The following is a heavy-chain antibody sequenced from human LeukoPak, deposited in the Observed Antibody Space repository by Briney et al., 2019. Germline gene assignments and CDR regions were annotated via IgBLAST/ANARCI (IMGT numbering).Heavy chain of an antibody. V-gene: IGHV4-34*01. D-gene: IGHD3-22*01. CDR1: AGFFRSYY. Sequence: PSETLSLTCAVYAGFFRSYYWYWIRTPPRMGLEWIGEINHSGTTSYNPSLKSRVTISQDTSNNQFSLKLSSVTAADTAVYYCARGLGTMIVVWGQGTLVTVSS. J-gene: IGHJ4*02. CDR2: INHSGTT. CDR3: ARGLGTMIVV.